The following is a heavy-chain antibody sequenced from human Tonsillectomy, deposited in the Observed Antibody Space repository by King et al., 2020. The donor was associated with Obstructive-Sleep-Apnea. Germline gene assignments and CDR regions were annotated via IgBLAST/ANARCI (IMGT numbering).Heavy chain of an antibody. CDR2: ISAYNGNT. CDR3: ARDLGFVVVPAAMDYYYGMDV. V-gene: IGHV1-18*04. CDR1: GYTFTSYG. J-gene: IGHJ6*02. D-gene: IGHD2-2*01. Sequence: QLVQSGAEVKKPGASVKVSCKASGYTFTSYGISWVRQAPGQGLEWMGWISAYNGNTNYAQKLQGRVTMTTDTSTSTAYMELRSLRSDDTAVYYCARDLGFVVVPAAMDYYYGMDVWGQGTTVTVSS.